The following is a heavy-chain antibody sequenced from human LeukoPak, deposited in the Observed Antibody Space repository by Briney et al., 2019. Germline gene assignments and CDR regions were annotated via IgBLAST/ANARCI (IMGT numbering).Heavy chain of an antibody. D-gene: IGHD3-22*01. J-gene: IGHJ4*02. CDR3: ARERGYYYDSSGYHLGEHYFDY. V-gene: IGHV1-46*01. CDR1: GYTFTSYY. Sequence: GASVKVSCKASGYTFTSYYMHWVRQAPGQGLEWMGIINPSGGSTSYAQKFQGRVTMTRDTSTSTVYMELSSLRSEDTAVYYCARERGYYYDSSGYHLGEHYFDYWGQGTLVTVSS. CDR2: INPSGGST.